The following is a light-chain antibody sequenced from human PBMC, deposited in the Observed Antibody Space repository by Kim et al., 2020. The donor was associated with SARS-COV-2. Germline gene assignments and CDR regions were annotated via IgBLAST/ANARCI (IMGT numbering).Light chain of an antibody. J-gene: IGLJ2*01. CDR1: NIGHKS. V-gene: IGLV3-21*04. CDR3: QVWDSDSDHPV. Sequence: SYELTQPPSVSVAPGETARITCGGVNIGHKSVHWHQQRPGRAPVLVMYYDSDRPSGIPERFVGSNAGNTDTLTISMVEDEDEADYYCQVWDSDSDHPVFGGGTKVTVL. CDR2: YDS.